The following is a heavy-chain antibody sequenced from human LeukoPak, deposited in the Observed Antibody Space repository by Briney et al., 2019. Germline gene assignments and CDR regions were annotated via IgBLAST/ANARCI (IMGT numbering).Heavy chain of an antibody. CDR1: GFTFSSYW. V-gene: IGHV3-7*01. Sequence: GGSLRLSCAASGFTFSSYWMSWVRQAPGKGLEWVANIKQDGSEKYYVDSVKGRFTISRDNAKNSLYLQMNSLRAEDTAVYYCARVGYSYGPPYYYYYYMDVWGKGTTVTVSS. CDR2: IKQDGSEK. CDR3: ARVGYSYGPPYYYYYYMDV. D-gene: IGHD5-18*01. J-gene: IGHJ6*03.